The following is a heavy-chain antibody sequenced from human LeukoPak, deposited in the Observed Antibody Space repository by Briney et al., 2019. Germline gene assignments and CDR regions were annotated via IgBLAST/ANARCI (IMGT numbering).Heavy chain of an antibody. CDR1: GFTFSSYE. CDR2: IYDGGTT. CDR3: ARFYDTSGYLDC. V-gene: IGHV3-66*01. Sequence: GGSLRLSCAASGFTFSSYEMNWVRQAPGKGLEWVSVIYDGGTTYYADSVKGRFTISGDNSKNMLFLQMNSLRAEDTAVYYCARFYDTSGYLDCWGQGTLVTVSS. D-gene: IGHD3-22*01. J-gene: IGHJ4*02.